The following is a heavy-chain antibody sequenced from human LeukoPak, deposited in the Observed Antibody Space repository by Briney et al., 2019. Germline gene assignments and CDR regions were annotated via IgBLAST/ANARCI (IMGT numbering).Heavy chain of an antibody. J-gene: IGHJ5*02. V-gene: IGHV4-59*01. CDR3: ARALRQQLVTGWFDP. D-gene: IGHD6-13*01. CDR2: SDHSGKT. CDR1: GDSINSYY. Sequence: AETLSLTCSVSGDSINSYYWSWIRQPPGKGLEWIGYSDHSGKTNHNPSLKSRVTLSVDTSKNQFSLRLTSVTAADTAVYHCARALRQQLVTGWFDPWGQGTLVTVSS.